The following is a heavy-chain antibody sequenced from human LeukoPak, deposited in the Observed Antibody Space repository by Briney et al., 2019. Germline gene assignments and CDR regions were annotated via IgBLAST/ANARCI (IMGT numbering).Heavy chain of an antibody. CDR2: TYYRSELHT. CDR1: GDSVSNKNAA. CDR3: ASGWALS. D-gene: IGHD1-26*01. Sequence: PSQTLSLTCAVSGDSVSNKNAAWNWIRQSPSRGLEWLGRTYYRSELHTDYAFSVKGRITINADTSKNQFSLQLGYVTPEDTAVYYCASGWALSWGQGTLVTVSS. J-gene: IGHJ5*02. V-gene: IGHV6-1*01.